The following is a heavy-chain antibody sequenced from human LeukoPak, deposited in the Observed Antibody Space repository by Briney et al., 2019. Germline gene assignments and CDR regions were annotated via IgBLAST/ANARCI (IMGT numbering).Heavy chain of an antibody. V-gene: IGHV3-23*01. CDR2: ISGSGGST. J-gene: IGHJ4*02. CDR1: GFTFSSYA. Sequence: GGSLRLSCAASGFTFSSYAMSWVRQAPGKGLEWVSAISGSGGSTYYAGSVKGRFTISRDNSKNTLYLQMNSLRAEDTAVYYCAKGSGGSCYAGFDYWGQGTLVTVSS. D-gene: IGHD2-15*01. CDR3: AKGSGGSCYAGFDY.